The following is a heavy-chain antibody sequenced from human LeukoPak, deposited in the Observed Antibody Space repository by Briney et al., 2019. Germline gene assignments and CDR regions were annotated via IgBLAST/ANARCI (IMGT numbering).Heavy chain of an antibody. D-gene: IGHD7-27*01. J-gene: IGHJ6*02. Sequence: SETLSLTCTVSGGSVSSGSYYWSWIRQPPGKGLEWIGYIYYSGSTNYNPSLKSRVTISVDSSKNQFSLKLTSVTAADTAVYYCAKILTETGPTMDVWGQGTTVTVSS. V-gene: IGHV4-61*01. CDR3: AKILTETGPTMDV. CDR1: GGSVSSGSYY. CDR2: IYYSGST.